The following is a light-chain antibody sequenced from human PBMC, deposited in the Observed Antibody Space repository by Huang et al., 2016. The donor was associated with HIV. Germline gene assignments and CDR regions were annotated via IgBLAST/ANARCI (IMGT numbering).Light chain of an antibody. CDR1: QSITNH. V-gene: IGKV1-39*01. Sequence: DIQMTKSPSFLSASVGERVTITCRASQSITNHLNWYQQKPGKAPKILIYTASNLQSGGPSRFSGSGSGTEFTLTISNLQPEDFATYYCQQSYTTPLTFGGGTKVEI. J-gene: IGKJ4*01. CDR3: QQSYTTPLT. CDR2: TAS.